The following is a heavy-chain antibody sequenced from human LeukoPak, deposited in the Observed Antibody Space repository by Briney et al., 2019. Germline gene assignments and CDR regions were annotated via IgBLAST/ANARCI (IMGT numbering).Heavy chain of an antibody. D-gene: IGHD2-21*01. CDR1: GFTFSSYA. J-gene: IGHJ6*03. V-gene: IGHV3-23*01. Sequence: GGSLRLSCAASGFTFSSYAMSWVRQAPGKGLEWVSAISGSGGSTYYADSVKGRFTISRDNSKNTLYLQMNSLRAEDTAVYYCAKAHSPYSHLRKYYYMDVWGKGTTVTVSS. CDR3: AKAHSPYSHLRKYYYMDV. CDR2: ISGSGGST.